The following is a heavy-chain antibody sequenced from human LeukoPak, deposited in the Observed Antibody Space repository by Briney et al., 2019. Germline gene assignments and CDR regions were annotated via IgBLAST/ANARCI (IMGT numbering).Heavy chain of an antibody. CDR2: IITIFGTA. J-gene: IGHJ5*02. CDR1: GGTFSSYA. CDR3: ARMYYYDSSGYYYGRLAWFDP. D-gene: IGHD3-22*01. Sequence: SVKLSCKASGGTFSSYAISWVRHAPGQGLEWMGGIITIFGTANYAQKFQGRVTITTDESTSTAYMELSSLRSEDTAVYYCARMYYYDSSGYYYGRLAWFDPWGQGTLVTVSS. V-gene: IGHV1-69*05.